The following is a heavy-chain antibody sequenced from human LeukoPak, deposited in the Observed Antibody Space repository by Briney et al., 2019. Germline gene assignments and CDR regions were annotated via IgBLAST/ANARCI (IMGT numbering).Heavy chain of an antibody. CDR3: ARPSKIRYFDSLDY. V-gene: IGHV5-51*01. J-gene: IGHJ4*02. Sequence: GESLKISXKGSGYSFTSYWIAWVRQRPGKGLEWMGIIYPGDSDTRYSPSFQGQVTISADNSISTAYLQWSSLKASDTAMYYCARPSKIRYFDSLDYWGQGTLVTVSS. CDR1: GYSFTSYW. D-gene: IGHD3-9*01. CDR2: IYPGDSDT.